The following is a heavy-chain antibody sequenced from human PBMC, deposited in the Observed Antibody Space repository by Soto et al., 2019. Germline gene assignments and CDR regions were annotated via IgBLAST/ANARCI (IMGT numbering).Heavy chain of an antibody. Sequence: QVQLVESGGGLVKPGGSLRLSCAASGFTFSDYYMSWIRQAPGKGLEWVSYISSSSSYTNYADSVKGRFTISRDNAKNSLYLQMNSLRAEDTAVYYCVLYSGYDSFGETDYWGQGTLVTVSS. CDR2: ISSSSSYT. V-gene: IGHV3-11*05. D-gene: IGHD5-12*01. CDR3: VLYSGYDSFGETDY. J-gene: IGHJ4*02. CDR1: GFTFSDYY.